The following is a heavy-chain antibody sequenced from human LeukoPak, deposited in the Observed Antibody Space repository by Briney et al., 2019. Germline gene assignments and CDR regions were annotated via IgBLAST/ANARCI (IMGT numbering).Heavy chain of an antibody. J-gene: IGHJ4*02. D-gene: IGHD3-22*01. V-gene: IGHV4-61*01. CDR1: GGPVSSDTYY. CDR3: ARDSGYYLDY. CDR2: IYYSGST. Sequence: SETLSLTCTVSGGPVSSDTYYWSWIRQPPGKGLEWIGYIYYSGSTNYNPSLKSRVTISVDTSKNQFSLKLSSVTAADTAVYYCARDSGYYLDYWGQGTLVTVSS.